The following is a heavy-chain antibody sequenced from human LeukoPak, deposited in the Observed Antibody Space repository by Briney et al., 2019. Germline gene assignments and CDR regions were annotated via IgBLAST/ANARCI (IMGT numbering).Heavy chain of an antibody. D-gene: IGHD1-26*01. Sequence: GGSLRLSCAASGFTFSSYWMHWVRQAPGKGLVWVARIKDDDSDTDYADSVRGRFTISRDNTKNTLYLQMNNLRAEDAAVYICTTIRSDYWGHGTLVTVSS. CDR2: IKDDDSDT. CDR3: TTIRSDY. V-gene: IGHV3-74*01. CDR1: GFTFSSYW. J-gene: IGHJ4*01.